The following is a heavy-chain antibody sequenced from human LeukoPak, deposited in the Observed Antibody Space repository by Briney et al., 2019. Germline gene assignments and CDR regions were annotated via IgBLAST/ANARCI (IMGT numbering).Heavy chain of an antibody. Sequence: VASVKVSCKASGYTFTCYYMHWVRQAPGQGLEWRGWINPNSGGTNYAQKFQGRVTMTRDTSISTVYMELSRLRSDHTAVYYCPRVGQWLDGGTWFDPWGQGTLVTVSS. CDR1: GYTFTCYY. V-gene: IGHV1-2*02. CDR3: PRVGQWLDGGTWFDP. D-gene: IGHD6-19*01. J-gene: IGHJ5*02. CDR2: INPNSGGT.